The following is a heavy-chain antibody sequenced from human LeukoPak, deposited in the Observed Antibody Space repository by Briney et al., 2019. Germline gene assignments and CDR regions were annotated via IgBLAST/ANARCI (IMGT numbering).Heavy chain of an antibody. CDR3: AKTYGDYVSGAFDI. CDR1: GFTFSSYA. V-gene: IGHV3-23*01. D-gene: IGHD4-17*01. CDR2: IRGSGGST. Sequence: GGSLRLSCAASGFTFSSYAMSWVRQAPGKGLERVSAIRGSGGSTYYADSVKGRFTISRDNSKNTLYLQMNSLRAEDTAVYYCAKTYGDYVSGAFDIWGQGTMDTVPS. J-gene: IGHJ3*02.